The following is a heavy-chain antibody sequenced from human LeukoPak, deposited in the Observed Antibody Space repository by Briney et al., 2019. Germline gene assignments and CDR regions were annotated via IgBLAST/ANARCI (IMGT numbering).Heavy chain of an antibody. V-gene: IGHV1-69*05. J-gene: IGHJ6*03. CDR1: GYTFTNYG. CDR3: ARGRNYYGSGSYYPLNYYYYYMDV. D-gene: IGHD3-10*01. Sequence: ASVKVSCKASGYTFTNYGISWVRQAPGQGLEWMGRIIPIFGTANYAQKFQGRVTITTDESTSTAYMELSSLRSEDTAVYYCARGRNYYGSGSYYPLNYYYYYMDVWGKGTTVTVSS. CDR2: IIPIFGTA.